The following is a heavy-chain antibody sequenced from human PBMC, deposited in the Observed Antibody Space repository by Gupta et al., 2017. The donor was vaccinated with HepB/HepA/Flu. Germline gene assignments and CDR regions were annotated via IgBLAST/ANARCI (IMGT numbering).Heavy chain of an antibody. CDR2: ISADGSTT. CDR3: ARVVLRGVGSSFYYFYGMEV. Sequence: EVQLVESGGGVVQRGGSLRRSCAASGFTRDDYAMHWVRQAPVKRLEWISLISADGSTTFYEDSVKGLFTVSRDGRKNSLYLQLNSLTTEATAWYYCARVVLRGVGSSFYYFYGMEV. J-gene: IGHJ6*01. V-gene: IGHV3-43*02. D-gene: IGHD3-3*01. CDR1: GFTRDDYA.